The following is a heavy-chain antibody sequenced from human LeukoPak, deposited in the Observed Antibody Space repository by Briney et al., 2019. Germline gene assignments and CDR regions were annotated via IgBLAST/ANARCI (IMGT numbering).Heavy chain of an antibody. Sequence: PSETLSLTCAVSGGSISSSNWWSWVRQSPGKGLEWIGEISHGGGTNYNPSLKSRVTISVDTSKNQFSLKLSSVTAADTAVYYCARDYGASEPNNWFDPWGQGTLVTVSS. D-gene: IGHD4-17*01. V-gene: IGHV4-4*02. CDR1: GGSISSSNW. CDR3: ARDYGASEPNNWFDP. CDR2: ISHGGGT. J-gene: IGHJ5*02.